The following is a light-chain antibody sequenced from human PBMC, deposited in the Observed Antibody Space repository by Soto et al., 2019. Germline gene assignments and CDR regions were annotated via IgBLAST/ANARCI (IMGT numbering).Light chain of an antibody. V-gene: IGKV3-15*01. CDR2: DAS. J-gene: IGKJ4*01. Sequence: EIVMTQSPATLSVSPGERVTLSCRASQSVSSNLAWYQQKPGQAPRLLIYDASTRATGIPGRFSGSGSGTEFTLTISSLKSEDFGVYYCQQYNNWWSTFGGGTKVEIK. CDR3: QQYNNWWST. CDR1: QSVSSN.